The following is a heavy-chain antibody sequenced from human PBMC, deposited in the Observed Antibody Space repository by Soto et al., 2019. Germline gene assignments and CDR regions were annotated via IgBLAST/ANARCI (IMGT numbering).Heavy chain of an antibody. J-gene: IGHJ4*02. CDR2: IDWNDDK. D-gene: IGHD4-17*01. V-gene: IGHV2-70*01. CDR1: GFSLSTSGMC. Sequence: CPTLVNPTQTLTLTCTFSGFSLSTSGMCVSWIRQPPGKALEWLALIDWNDDKYYNTSLKTRLTISKDISKSQVVLTMTNMDPVDTATYYCARITVTGDAGFDFWGQGTLVTVSS. CDR3: ARITVTGDAGFDF.